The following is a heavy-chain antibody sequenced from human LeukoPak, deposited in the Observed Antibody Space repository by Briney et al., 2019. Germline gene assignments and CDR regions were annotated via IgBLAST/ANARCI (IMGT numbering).Heavy chain of an antibody. CDR3: ARDLYYGSGSYYNFDY. CDR2: IIPIFGTA. D-gene: IGHD3-10*01. V-gene: IGHV1-69*13. Sequence: GASVKVSCKASGYTFTSYGISWVRQAPGQGLEWMGGIIPIFGTANYAQKFQGRVTITADESTSTAYMELSSLRSEDTAVYYCARDLYYGSGSYYNFDYWGQGTLVTVSS. CDR1: GYTFTSYG. J-gene: IGHJ4*02.